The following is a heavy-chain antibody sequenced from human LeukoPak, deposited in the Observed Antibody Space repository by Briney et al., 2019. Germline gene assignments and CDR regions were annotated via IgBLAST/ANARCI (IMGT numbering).Heavy chain of an antibody. CDR1: GFTFSSYE. CDR3: ARQDTSVGNSFDY. CDR2: LSCTSKTI. D-gene: IGHD5-18*01. V-gene: IGHV3-48*03. Sequence: GGSLRLSCAASGFTFSSYEMNWVRQAPGKGLEWISYLSCTSKTIYHADSVKGRFTISRDNAKNSLYLQMSSLRAEDTAIYYCARQDTSVGNSFDYWGERPVDTVSS. J-gene: IGHJ4*02.